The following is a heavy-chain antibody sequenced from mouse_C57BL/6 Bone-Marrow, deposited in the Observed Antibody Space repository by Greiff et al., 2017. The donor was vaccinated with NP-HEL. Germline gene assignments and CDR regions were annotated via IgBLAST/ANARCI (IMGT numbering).Heavy chain of an antibody. Sequence: QVQLQQSGAELVRPGASVTLSCKASGYTFTDYEMHWVKQTPVHGLEWIGAIDPETGGTAYNQKFKGKAILTADKSSSTAYMELRSLTSEDSAVYYCTRRWLRRGFAYWGQGTLVTVSA. CDR3: TRRWLRRGFAY. CDR2: IDPETGGT. J-gene: IGHJ3*01. V-gene: IGHV1-15*01. D-gene: IGHD2-2*01. CDR1: GYTFTDYE.